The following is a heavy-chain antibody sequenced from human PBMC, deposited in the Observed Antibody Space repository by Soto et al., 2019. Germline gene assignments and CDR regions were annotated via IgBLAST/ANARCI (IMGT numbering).Heavy chain of an antibody. CDR2: ISSSSSYI. CDR1: GFTFSSYS. Sequence: EVQLVESGGGLVKPGGSLRLSCAASGFTFSSYSMNWVRQAPGKGLEWVSSISSSSSYIYYADSVKGRFTISRDNAKTSLYLQMNSLRAEDTAVYYCARDPYSSSWYGNYYYYGMDVWGQGTTVTVSS. CDR3: ARDPYSSSWYGNYYYYGMDV. D-gene: IGHD6-13*01. J-gene: IGHJ6*02. V-gene: IGHV3-21*01.